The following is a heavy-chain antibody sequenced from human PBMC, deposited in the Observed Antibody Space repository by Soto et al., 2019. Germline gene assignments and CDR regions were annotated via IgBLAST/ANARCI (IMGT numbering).Heavy chain of an antibody. Sequence: QVQLVESGGGVVQPGRSLRLSCAASGFTFSSYAMHWVRQAPGKGLEWVAVISYDGSNKYYADSVKGRFTISRDNSKNTLXXQXNXXRAEETAVYYCARDNHPYDFWSGYYPNYDFYGMDVWCQGTTVTVSS. D-gene: IGHD3-3*01. CDR2: ISYDGSNK. CDR1: GFTFSSYA. CDR3: ARDNHPYDFWSGYYPNYDFYGMDV. V-gene: IGHV3-30-3*01. J-gene: IGHJ6*02.